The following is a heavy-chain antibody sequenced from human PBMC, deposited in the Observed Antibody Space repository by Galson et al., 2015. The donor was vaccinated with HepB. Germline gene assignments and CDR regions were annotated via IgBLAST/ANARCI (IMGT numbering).Heavy chain of an antibody. D-gene: IGHD1-7*01. J-gene: IGHJ6*02. CDR3: ARDSRLELHLNNYYSYGMDV. Sequence: SVKVSCKASGYEFNKYGLSWVRQAPGQGLEWMGWVSGYDGSANYAPKFQGRVTMTTEKSTGTAYMETRSLRSDDTAVYYCARDSRLELHLNNYYSYGMDVWGQGTAVTVS. V-gene: IGHV1-18*01. CDR1: GYEFNKYG. CDR2: VSGYDGSA.